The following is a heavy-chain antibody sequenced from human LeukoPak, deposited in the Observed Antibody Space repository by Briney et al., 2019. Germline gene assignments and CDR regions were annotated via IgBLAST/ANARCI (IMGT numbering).Heavy chain of an antibody. J-gene: IGHJ3*02. D-gene: IGHD6-13*01. Sequence: GGSLRLSCAASGFTFSSYSMSWVRQAPGKGLEWVSAITGSGGSAYYADSVKGRFTISRDNSKNTLNLQMNSLRAEDTAVYYCAKGSAAAGTIYTFDIWGQGTMVTVSS. CDR2: ITGSGGSA. CDR3: AKGSAAAGTIYTFDI. CDR1: GFTFSSYS. V-gene: IGHV3-23*01.